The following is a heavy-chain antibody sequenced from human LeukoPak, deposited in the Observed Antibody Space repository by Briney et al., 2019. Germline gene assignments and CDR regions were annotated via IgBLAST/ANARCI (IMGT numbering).Heavy chain of an antibody. D-gene: IGHD5-12*01. V-gene: IGHV3-23*01. CDR1: GFTFSSYA. CDR2: ISGSGGST. J-gene: IGHJ4*02. CDR3: AKDHFAVGYSGYDFQDY. Sequence: GGSLRLSCAASGFTFSSYAMSWVRQAPGKGLEWVSAISGSGGSTYYADSVKGRFTISRDNSKNTLYLQMNSLRAEDTAVYYCAKDHFAVGYSGYDFQDYWGQGTLVTVSS.